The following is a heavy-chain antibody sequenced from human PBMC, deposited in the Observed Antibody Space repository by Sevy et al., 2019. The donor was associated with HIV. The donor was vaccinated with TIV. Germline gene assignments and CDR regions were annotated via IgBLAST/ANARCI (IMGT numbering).Heavy chain of an antibody. CDR3: AKAHADCSGGTCYTAHYYYDMDV. V-gene: IGHV3-30*18. Sequence: GGSLRLSCAASGFAFSDYAMHWVRQAPGKGLEWVAAISYAGYCLYFADAVKGRFTVSKDNSKNTLYLEMNSLRAEDTAAYYWAKAHADCSGGTCYTAHYYYDMDVWGRGATVTVSS. CDR2: ISYAGYCL. J-gene: IGHJ6*02. D-gene: IGHD2-15*01. CDR1: GFAFSDYA.